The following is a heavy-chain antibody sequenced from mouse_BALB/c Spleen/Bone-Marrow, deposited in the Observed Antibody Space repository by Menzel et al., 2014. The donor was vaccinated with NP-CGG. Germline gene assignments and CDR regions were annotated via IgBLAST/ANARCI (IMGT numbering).Heavy chain of an antibody. V-gene: IGHV1-14*01. CDR1: GYTFXSYV. Sequence: EVQLQQSGPELVKPGASVKISCKASGYTFXSYVMHWVKQKPGQGLEWIGNINPYNDNTKYNEKFKGKATLTSDKSSSTAYMELSSLTSEDSAVYYCARSLYGYDWYFDVWGAGTTVTVSS. CDR2: INPYNDNT. J-gene: IGHJ1*01. D-gene: IGHD2-2*01. CDR3: ARSLYGYDWYFDV.